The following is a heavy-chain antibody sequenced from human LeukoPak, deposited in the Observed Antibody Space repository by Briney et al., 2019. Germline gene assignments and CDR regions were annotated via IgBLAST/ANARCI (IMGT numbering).Heavy chain of an antibody. D-gene: IGHD2-15*01. V-gene: IGHV3-21*01. CDR2: ISSSSSYI. CDR1: GFTFSSYS. Sequence: PGGSLRLSCAASGFTFSSYSMNWVRQAPGKGLEWVSSISSSSSYIYYADSVKGRFTISRDNAKNSLYLQMNSLRAEDTAVYYCARGAVDGYCSGGSCYSGLDCWGQGTLVTVSS. CDR3: ARGAVDGYCSGGSCYSGLDC. J-gene: IGHJ4*02.